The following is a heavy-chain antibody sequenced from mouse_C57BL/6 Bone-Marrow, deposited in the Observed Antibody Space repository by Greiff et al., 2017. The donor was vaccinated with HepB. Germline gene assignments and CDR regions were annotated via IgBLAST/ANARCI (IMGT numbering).Heavy chain of an antibody. V-gene: IGHV1-82*01. J-gene: IGHJ3*01. CDR1: GYAFSSSW. CDR3: AIFFAY. CDR2: IYPGDGDT. Sequence: QVQLQQSGPELVKPGASVKISCKASGYAFSSSWMNWVKQRPGKGLEWIGRIYPGDGDTNYNGKFKGKATLTADKSSSTAYMQLSSLASEDSAVYFCAIFFAYWGQGTLVTVSA.